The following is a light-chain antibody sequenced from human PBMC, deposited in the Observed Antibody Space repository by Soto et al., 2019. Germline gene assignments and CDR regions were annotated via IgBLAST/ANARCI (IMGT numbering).Light chain of an antibody. CDR3: QQYNNWPQT. J-gene: IGKJ1*01. Sequence: IVMKQSPATLSVSPGERATLSCRASQSVSSNLAWYQQKPGQAPRLLIYGASTRATGIPARFSGSGSGTEFTLTISSRQSEEFAVYYCQQYNNWPQTFGQGTKLEIK. CDR2: GAS. CDR1: QSVSSN. V-gene: IGKV3-15*01.